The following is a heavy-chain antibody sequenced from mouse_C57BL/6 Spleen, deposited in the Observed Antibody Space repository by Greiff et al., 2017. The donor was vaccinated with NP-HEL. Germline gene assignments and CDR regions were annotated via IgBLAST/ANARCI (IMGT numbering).Heavy chain of an antibody. J-gene: IGHJ2*01. CDR1: GYSFTGYY. V-gene: IGHV1-42*01. D-gene: IGHD1-1*02. CDR3: ARWGWFDY. Sequence: EVQLQQSGPELVKPGASVKISCKASGYSFTGYYMNWVKQSPEKSLEWIGEINPSTGGTTYNQKFKAKATLTVDKSSSTAYMQLKSLTSEDSAVYYCARWGWFDYWGQGTTLTVSS. CDR2: INPSTGGT.